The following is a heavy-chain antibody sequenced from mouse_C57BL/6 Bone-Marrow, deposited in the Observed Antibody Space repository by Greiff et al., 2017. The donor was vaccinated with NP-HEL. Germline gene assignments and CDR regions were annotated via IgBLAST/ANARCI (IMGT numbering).Heavy chain of an antibody. D-gene: IGHD2-2*01. Sequence: VHLVESGPELVKPGASVKISCKASGYAFSSSWMNWVKQRPGKGLEWIGRIYPGDGDTNYNGKFKGKATLTADKSSSTAYMQLSSLTSEDSAVYFCARRATMVRVYAMDYWGQGTSVTVSS. J-gene: IGHJ4*01. CDR3: ARRATMVRVYAMDY. CDR1: GYAFSSSW. CDR2: IYPGDGDT. V-gene: IGHV1-82*01.